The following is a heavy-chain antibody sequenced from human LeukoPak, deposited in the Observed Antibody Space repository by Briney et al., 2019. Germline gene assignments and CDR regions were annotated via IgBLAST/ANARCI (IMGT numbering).Heavy chain of an antibody. CDR1: GFTFSNAW. CDR2: IKSKTDGGTT. V-gene: IGHV3-15*01. Sequence: TGGSLRLSCAASGFTFSNAWMSWVRQAPGKGLEWVGRIKSKTDGGTTDYAAPVKGRFTISRDDSKNTAYLQMDSLKTEDTAVYYCTGNYYGSGSYADFDYWGQGTLVTVSS. D-gene: IGHD3-10*01. J-gene: IGHJ4*02. CDR3: TGNYYGSGSYADFDY.